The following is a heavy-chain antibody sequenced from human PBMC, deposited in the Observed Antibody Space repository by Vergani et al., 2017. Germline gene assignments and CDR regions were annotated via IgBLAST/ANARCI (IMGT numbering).Heavy chain of an antibody. D-gene: IGHD6-19*01. CDR3: ARGGPPGAGWGFDY. V-gene: IGHV4-39*01. CDR2: IYYSGST. CDR1: GGSISSSSYY. Sequence: QLQLQESGPGLVKPSETLSLTCTVSGGSISSSSYYWGWIRQPPGKGLEWIGSIYYSGSTYYNPSLKSRVTISADTSKNQFSLKLSSVTAADTAVYYCARGGPPGAGWGFDYWGQGTLVTVSS. J-gene: IGHJ4*02.